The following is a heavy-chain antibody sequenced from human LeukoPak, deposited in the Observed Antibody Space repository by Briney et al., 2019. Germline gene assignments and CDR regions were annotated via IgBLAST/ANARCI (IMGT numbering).Heavy chain of an antibody. CDR3: ARETRITIFGVVRHFDL. Sequence: SETLSLTCTVSGGSISSSSYYWGWIRQPPGKGLEWSGSIYYSGSTYYNPSLKSRVTISVDTSKNQLSLKLSSVTAADTAVYYCARETRITIFGVVRHFDLWGRGTLVTVSS. V-gene: IGHV4-39*07. CDR1: GGSISSSSYY. D-gene: IGHD3-3*01. CDR2: IYYSGST. J-gene: IGHJ2*01.